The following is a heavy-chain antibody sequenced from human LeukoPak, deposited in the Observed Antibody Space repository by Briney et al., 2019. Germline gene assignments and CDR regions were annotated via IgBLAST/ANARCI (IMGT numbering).Heavy chain of an antibody. D-gene: IGHD1-14*01. V-gene: IGHV3-48*01. CDR1: GFTFSSYS. Sequence: GGSLRLSCAASGFTFSSYSMNWVRQAPGKGLEWVSYISSSSSTIYYADSVKGRFTISRDNAKNSLYLQMNSLRAEDTAVYYCARLMGTGPLYYYYYYMDVWGKGTTVTVSS. CDR2: ISSSSSTI. J-gene: IGHJ6*03. CDR3: ARLMGTGPLYYYYYYMDV.